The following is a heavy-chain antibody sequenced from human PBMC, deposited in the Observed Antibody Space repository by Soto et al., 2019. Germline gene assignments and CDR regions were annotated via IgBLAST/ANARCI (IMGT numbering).Heavy chain of an antibody. CDR1: GGSFSGYY. Sequence: QVQLQQWGAGLLKPSETLSLTCAVYGGSFSGYYWSWIRPPPGKGLAWMWEINHSGSTNYNPYLKSRVTISVDTSKNQLSLKLSSVTSADTAVYYCARGRRDTAMLIPLFDYGMDVWGQGTTVTVSS. CDR3: ARGRRDTAMLIPLFDYGMDV. V-gene: IGHV4-34*01. D-gene: IGHD5-18*01. CDR2: INHSGST. J-gene: IGHJ6*02.